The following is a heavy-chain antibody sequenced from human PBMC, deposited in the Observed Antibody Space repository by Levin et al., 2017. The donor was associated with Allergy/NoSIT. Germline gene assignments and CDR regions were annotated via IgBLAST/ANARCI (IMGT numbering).Heavy chain of an antibody. J-gene: IGHJ4*02. Sequence: SETLSLTCDILGDSVSSNSAAWNWIRQSPSRGLEWLGRAYFRSKWYHEYAPSMKSRVLINPDTSKNQFSLQLSSVTGEDPAVYFCARGIGTGTLGHWGQGTLVTVSS. V-gene: IGHV6-1*01. D-gene: IGHD1-7*01. CDR3: ARGIGTGTLGH. CDR1: GDSVSSNSAA. CDR2: AYFRSKWYH.